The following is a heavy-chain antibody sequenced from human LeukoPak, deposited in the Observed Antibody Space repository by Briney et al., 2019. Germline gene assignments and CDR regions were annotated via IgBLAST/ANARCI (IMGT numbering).Heavy chain of an antibody. J-gene: IGHJ4*02. CDR2: INHSGYT. CDR1: GVSFDDYY. V-gene: IGHV4-34*01. D-gene: IGHD4-17*01. CDR3: TRMTTGHDY. Sequence: SETLSLTCAVSGVSFDDYYWAWVRQTPGKGLEWIGEINHSGYTNDSPSLKSRVTLSIDTSRKQFSLNLRSVTVADAGSYYCTRMTTGHDYWGQGTLVTVSS.